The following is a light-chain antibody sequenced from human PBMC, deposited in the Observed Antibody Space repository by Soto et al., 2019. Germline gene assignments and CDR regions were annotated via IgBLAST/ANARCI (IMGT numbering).Light chain of an antibody. J-gene: IGKJ3*01. CDR2: LAS. CDR1: QSLLHSNGYSY. Sequence: DIVMTQSPLSLPVSPGEPASISCRSSQSLLHSNGYSYLDWYLQKPGQSPQLLIYLASKQASEVPDRFSGSGSGKDFTLKISSVEAEDVRIYYCMQSLQTPPFTFGPGTKVDIK. CDR3: MQSLQTPPFT. V-gene: IGKV2-28*01.